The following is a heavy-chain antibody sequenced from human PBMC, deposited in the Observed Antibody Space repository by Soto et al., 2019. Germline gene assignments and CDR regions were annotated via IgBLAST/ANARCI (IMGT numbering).Heavy chain of an antibody. D-gene: IGHD6-19*01. CDR2: IKRKADGGAT. CDR1: GLSLTNAW. CDR3: TPEMRHSSGWYGAFNI. V-gene: IGHV3-15*01. Sequence: PGGSLRLSCAASGLSLTNAWMSWVRQAPGKGLEWVGRIKRKADGGATDYAAPVKGRFTISRDDLENTLYLQVNSLKTEDTAVYYCTPEMRHSSGWYGAFNIWGQGTMVTVSS. J-gene: IGHJ3*02.